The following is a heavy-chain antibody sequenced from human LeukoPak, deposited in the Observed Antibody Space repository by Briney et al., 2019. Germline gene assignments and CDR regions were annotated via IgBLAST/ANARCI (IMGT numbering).Heavy chain of an antibody. V-gene: IGHV3-23*01. CDR1: GFTFSRYA. CDR2: ISSGAGTT. J-gene: IGHJ4*02. Sequence: GGSLRLSCAASGFTFSRYAMSWVRQVSGKRLEWVSPISSGAGTTGYADSVKGRFTISRDNSKSTIYLQMNSLRAEDTAVYYCAKDLEQSYSGWSTSYDGWGQGTLVTVSS. CDR3: AKDLEQSYSGWSTSYDG. D-gene: IGHD6-19*01.